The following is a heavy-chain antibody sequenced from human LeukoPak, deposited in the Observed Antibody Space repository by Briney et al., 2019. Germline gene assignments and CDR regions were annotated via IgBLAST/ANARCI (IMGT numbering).Heavy chain of an antibody. J-gene: IGHJ4*02. Sequence: GGSLRLSCTASGFTFGDYALSWVRQAPGKGLEWVGFIRSKAYGGTTEYAPSVKGRFTISRDDSKSIAYLQMNSLKTEDTAVYYGTRTLGFDYWGQGTLVTVYS. CDR2: IRSKAYGGTT. CDR3: TRTLGFDY. CDR1: GFTFGDYA. V-gene: IGHV3-49*04. D-gene: IGHD7-27*01.